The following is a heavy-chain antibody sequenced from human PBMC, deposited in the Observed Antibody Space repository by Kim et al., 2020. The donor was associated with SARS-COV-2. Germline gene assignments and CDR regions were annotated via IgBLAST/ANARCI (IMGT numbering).Heavy chain of an antibody. CDR2: ISYDGSNK. V-gene: IGHV3-30-3*01. CDR3: ARDWSGSYSPGLDY. J-gene: IGHJ4*02. CDR1: GFTFSSYA. D-gene: IGHD1-26*01. Sequence: GGSLRLSCAASGFTFSSYAMHWVRQAPGKGLEWVAVISYDGSNKYYAASVKGRFTISRDNSKNTLYLQMNSLRAEDTAVYYCARDWSGSYSPGLDYGGQG.